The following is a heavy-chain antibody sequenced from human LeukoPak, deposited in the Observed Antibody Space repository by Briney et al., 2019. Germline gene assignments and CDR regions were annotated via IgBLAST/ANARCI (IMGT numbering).Heavy chain of an antibody. J-gene: IGHJ5*02. V-gene: IGHV4-30-2*01. CDR1: GGSISSGGYS. CDR3: ARGTGRIAAAGPFDP. D-gene: IGHD6-13*01. Sequence: SQTLSLTCAVSGGSISSGGYSWSWIRQPPGKGLEWIGYIYHSGSTYYNPSLKSRVTISVDRSKNQFSLKLSSVTAADTAVYYCARGTGRIAAAGPFDPWGQGTLVTVSS. CDR2: IYHSGST.